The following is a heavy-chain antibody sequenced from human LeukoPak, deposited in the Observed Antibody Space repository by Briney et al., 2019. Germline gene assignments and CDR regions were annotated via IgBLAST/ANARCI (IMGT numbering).Heavy chain of an antibody. V-gene: IGHV4-59*08. CDR3: ATTTVTTLVDAFDI. D-gene: IGHD4-11*01. Sequence: SETLSLTCAVYGGSFSGYYWSWIRQPPGKGLEWIGYIYYSGSTNYNPSLKSQVTISVDTSKNQFSLKLSSVTAADTAVYYCATTTVTTLVDAFDIWGQGTMVTVPS. CDR2: IYYSGST. J-gene: IGHJ3*02. CDR1: GGSFSGYY.